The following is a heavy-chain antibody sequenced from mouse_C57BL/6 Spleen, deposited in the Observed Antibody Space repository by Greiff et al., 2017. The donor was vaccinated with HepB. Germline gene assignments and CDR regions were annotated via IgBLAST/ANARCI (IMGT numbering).Heavy chain of an antibody. D-gene: IGHD2-1*01. CDR3: ARQFLRYFDV. CDR2: ISGGGGNT. J-gene: IGHJ1*03. V-gene: IGHV5-9*01. CDR1: GFTFSSYT. Sequence: EVKLVESGGGLVNPGGSLKLSCAASGFTFSSYTMSWVRQTPEKRLEWVATISGGGGNTYYPDSVKGRFTISRDNAKNTLYLQMSSLRSEDTALYYCARQFLRYFDVWGTGTTVTVSS.